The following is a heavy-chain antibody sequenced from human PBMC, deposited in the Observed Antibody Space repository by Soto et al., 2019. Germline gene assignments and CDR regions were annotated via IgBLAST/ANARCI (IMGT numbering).Heavy chain of an antibody. CDR1: GFSFSTSGVA. CDR2: IYWDGDE. J-gene: IGHJ5*02. V-gene: IGHV2-5*02. CDR3: VHRPGYSESGYGWFDP. Sequence: QITLKESGPTLVKPTQTLTLTCSFSGFSFSTSGVAVGWVRQTPGKALEWLAFIYWDGDERLSPSLRNRLTITKDTSKNQVVLIVTNMDPVDTATYFCVHRPGYSESGYGWFDPWGHGTLVTVSS. D-gene: IGHD1-26*01.